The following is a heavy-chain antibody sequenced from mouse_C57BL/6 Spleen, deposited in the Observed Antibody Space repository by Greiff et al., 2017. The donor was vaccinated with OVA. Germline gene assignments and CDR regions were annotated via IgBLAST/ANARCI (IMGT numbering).Heavy chain of an antibody. V-gene: IGHV1-80*01. CDR2: IYPGDGDT. Sequence: QVQLKQSGAELVKPGASVKISCKASGYAFSSYWMNWVKQRPGKGLEWIGQIYPGDGDTNYNGKFKGKATLTADKSSSTAYMQLSSLTSEDSAVYFCARLEDPFLMDYWGQGTSVTVSS. CDR3: ARLEDPFLMDY. CDR1: GYAFSSYW. J-gene: IGHJ4*01.